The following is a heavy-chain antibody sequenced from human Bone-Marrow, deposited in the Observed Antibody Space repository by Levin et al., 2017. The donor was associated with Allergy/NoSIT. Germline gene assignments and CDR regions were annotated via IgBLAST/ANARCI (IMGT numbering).Heavy chain of an antibody. J-gene: IGHJ3*01. V-gene: IGHV1-2*02. D-gene: IGHD3-22*01. CDR2: VNPKTGGT. CDR1: GYIFTDYY. Sequence: ASVKVSCEASGYIFTDYYIHWVRQAPGQGLEWMGWVNPKTGGTHYMQKFEGRVTMTRDASLSTAYMELSRLTSDDTAVYFCAILTHYYDSSGPHSFDVWGQGTMVTVTS. CDR3: AILTHYYDSSGPHSFDV.